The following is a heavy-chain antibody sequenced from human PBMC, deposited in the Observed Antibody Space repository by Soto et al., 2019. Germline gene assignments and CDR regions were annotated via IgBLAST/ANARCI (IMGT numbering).Heavy chain of an antibody. Sequence: QVQLVESGGGVVQPGRSLRLSCAASGFTFSSYGMHWVRQAPGKWLEWVAVIWYDGSNKYYADSVKGRFTISRDNSKNTLYLQMNSLRAEDTAVYYCAREWEIAAACNRNWFDPWGQGTLVTVSS. CDR1: GFTFSSYG. V-gene: IGHV3-33*01. CDR2: IWYDGSNK. CDR3: AREWEIAAACNRNWFDP. D-gene: IGHD6-13*01. J-gene: IGHJ5*02.